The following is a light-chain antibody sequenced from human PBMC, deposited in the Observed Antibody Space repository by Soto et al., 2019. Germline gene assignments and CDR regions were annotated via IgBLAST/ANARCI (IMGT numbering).Light chain of an antibody. Sequence: DIQMTQSPSSLSASVGDRVTITCRASQSISSYLNWYQQKPGKAPKLMIYAASSLQSGVPSTFSGSGSGTDFTLTISSLQPEDFATYSCQQSYSTPPWTFGQGTKVEIK. CDR2: AAS. J-gene: IGKJ1*01. CDR1: QSISSY. CDR3: QQSYSTPPWT. V-gene: IGKV1-39*01.